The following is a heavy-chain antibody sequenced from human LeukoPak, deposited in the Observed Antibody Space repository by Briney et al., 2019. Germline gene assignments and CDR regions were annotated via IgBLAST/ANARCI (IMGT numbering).Heavy chain of an antibody. CDR3: ARGPAFSGYDY. J-gene: IGHJ4*02. Sequence: SETLSLTCTVSGGSITSSSYYWGWIRQPPGKGLEWIGSIYYSGSTHYSPSLKSRVTISVDTSKNQFSLKLSSVTAADTAVYYCARGPAFSGYDYWGQGTLVTVSS. CDR1: GGSITSSSYY. V-gene: IGHV4-39*07. CDR2: IYYSGST. D-gene: IGHD5-12*01.